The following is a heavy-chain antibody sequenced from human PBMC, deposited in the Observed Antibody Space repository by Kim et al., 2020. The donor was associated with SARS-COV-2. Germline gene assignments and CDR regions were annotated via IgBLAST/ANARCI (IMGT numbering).Heavy chain of an antibody. J-gene: IGHJ2*01. CDR2: INSDGSST. V-gene: IGHV3-74*01. Sequence: GGSLRLSCAASGFTFSSYWMHWVRQAPGKGLVWVSRINSDGSSTSYADSVKGRFTISRDNAKNTLYLQMNSLRAEDTAVYYCARVENCGGDCYSDWYFDLWGRGTLVTVSS. CDR3: ARVENCGGDCYSDWYFDL. CDR1: GFTFSSYW. D-gene: IGHD2-21*02.